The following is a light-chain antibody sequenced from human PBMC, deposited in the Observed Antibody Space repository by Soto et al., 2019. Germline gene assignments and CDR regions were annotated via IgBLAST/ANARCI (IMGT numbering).Light chain of an antibody. V-gene: IGKV3-20*01. Sequence: EIVFTQYPCTVSLSPGERATLSCRASQSVSNNYLAWYQQKPGQAPRLLIYGASNRATGIPDRFSGSGSGTDFTLTISRLEPEDFAVYYCQQYGSSGTFGQGTKVDIK. J-gene: IGKJ1*01. CDR3: QQYGSSGT. CDR2: GAS. CDR1: QSVSNNY.